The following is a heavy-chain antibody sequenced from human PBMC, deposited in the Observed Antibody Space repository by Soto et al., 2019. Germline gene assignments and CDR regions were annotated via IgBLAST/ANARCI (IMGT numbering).Heavy chain of an antibody. CDR3: ARVRFGEWGYAMHV. CDR1: GVTFSDCY. Sequence: PGGSLRLSCAVSGVTFSDCYMNWIRQAPGKGLEWVSYISSSGTSINYAGSVKGRFTISRDNAKNSLYLQMNSLRAEDTAMYYCARVRFGEWGYAMHVWGQGPTVTVSS. D-gene: IGHD3-10*01. J-gene: IGHJ6*02. V-gene: IGHV3-11*01. CDR2: ISSSGTSI.